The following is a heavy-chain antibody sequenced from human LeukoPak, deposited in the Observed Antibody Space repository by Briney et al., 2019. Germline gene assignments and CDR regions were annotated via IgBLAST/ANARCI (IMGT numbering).Heavy chain of an antibody. D-gene: IGHD1-7*01. Sequence: ASVKVSCKASGYTFTAYYVHWVRQAPGQGLEWIGWINPNTGDTNYAPKFQGRVTMIKDTSTNSAYMELNKLTSDDTAVYYCARDHSNWNYAPDFWGQGTLVIVSS. CDR2: INPNTGDT. CDR3: ARDHSNWNYAPDF. V-gene: IGHV1-2*02. CDR1: GYTFTAYY. J-gene: IGHJ4*02.